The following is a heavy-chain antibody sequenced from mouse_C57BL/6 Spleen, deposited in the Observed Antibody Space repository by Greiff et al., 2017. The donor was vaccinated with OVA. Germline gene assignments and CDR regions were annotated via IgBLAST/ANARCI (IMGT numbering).Heavy chain of an antibody. J-gene: IGHJ4*01. Sequence: EVHLVESGGGLVKPGGSLKLSCAASGFTFSDYGMHWVRQAPEKGLEWVAYISSGSSTIYYADTVKGRFTISRDNAKNTLFLQMTSLRSEDTAMYYCARTGLYFYAMDYWGQGTSVTVSS. CDR1: GFTFSDYG. CDR3: ARTGLYFYAMDY. V-gene: IGHV5-17*01. D-gene: IGHD2-1*01. CDR2: ISSGSSTI.